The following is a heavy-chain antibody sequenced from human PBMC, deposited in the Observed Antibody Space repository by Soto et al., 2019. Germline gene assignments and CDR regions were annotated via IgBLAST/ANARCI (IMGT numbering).Heavy chain of an antibody. CDR1: GGSISSGGYY. D-gene: IGHD6-13*01. CDR3: ARSGYSYYYFDY. V-gene: IGHV4-31*03. Sequence: QVQLQESGPGLVKPSQTLSLTCTVSGGSISSGGYYWSWIRQHPGKGLEWIGYIYYSGSTYYNPSLKSRVTIPVDTSKNQFSLKLSSVTAADTAVYYCARSGYSYYYFDYWGQGTLVTVSS. CDR2: IYYSGST. J-gene: IGHJ4*02.